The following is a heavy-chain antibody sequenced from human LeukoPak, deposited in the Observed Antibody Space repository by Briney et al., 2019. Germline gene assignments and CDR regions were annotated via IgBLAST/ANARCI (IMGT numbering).Heavy chain of an antibody. Sequence: ASVKVSCKASGYTFTSYYMHWVRQAPGQGLEWMGIINPSGGSTSYAQKFQGRVTMTRDTSTSTVYMKLSSLRSEDTAVYYCARGPTKYSSSWQNDYWGQGTLVTVSS. J-gene: IGHJ4*02. CDR3: ARGPTKYSSSWQNDY. CDR1: GYTFTSYY. CDR2: INPSGGST. V-gene: IGHV1-46*01. D-gene: IGHD6-13*01.